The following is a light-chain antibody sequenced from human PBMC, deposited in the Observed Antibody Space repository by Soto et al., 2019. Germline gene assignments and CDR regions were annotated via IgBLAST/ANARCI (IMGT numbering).Light chain of an antibody. CDR3: QQYADWPTT. Sequence: EIVMTQSPVTLSVFPWERATLSRRASQSVGATVAWYHQRPGQAPRLLISGASTRATGVPARVSASGSGTAFTLTITSLQSDDFGVYYCQQYADWPTTFGQGTKVDIK. J-gene: IGKJ1*01. CDR2: GAS. V-gene: IGKV3-15*01. CDR1: QSVGAT.